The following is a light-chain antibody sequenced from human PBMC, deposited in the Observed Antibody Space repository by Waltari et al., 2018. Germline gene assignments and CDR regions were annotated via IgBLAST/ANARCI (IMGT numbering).Light chain of an antibody. CDR3: SSYTARSTLV. J-gene: IGLJ3*02. Sequence: QSALTQSASVSGSPGQTITISCTGTISDVGGYNFVSWYQQLPGNPPKLLIYGVDQRPSGVSLRFSGSKSANTATLTISGLQPEDEGDYFCSSYTARSTLVFGGGTKLTVL. CDR1: ISDVGGYNF. CDR2: GVD. V-gene: IGLV2-14*01.